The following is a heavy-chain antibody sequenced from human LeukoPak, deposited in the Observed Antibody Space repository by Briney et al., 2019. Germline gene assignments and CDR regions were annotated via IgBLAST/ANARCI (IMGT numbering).Heavy chain of an antibody. J-gene: IGHJ6*02. V-gene: IGHV3-23*01. CDR2: ISGSGGST. D-gene: IGHD1-1*01. CDR3: AKRQLQYYYYYGMDV. Sequence: GGSLRLSCVVSGFTFSSYAMSWVRQAPGKGLEWVSAISGSGGSTYYADSVKGRFTISRDNSKNTLYLQMNSLRAEDTAVYYCAKRQLQYYYYYGMDVWGQGTTVTVSS. CDR1: GFTFSSYA.